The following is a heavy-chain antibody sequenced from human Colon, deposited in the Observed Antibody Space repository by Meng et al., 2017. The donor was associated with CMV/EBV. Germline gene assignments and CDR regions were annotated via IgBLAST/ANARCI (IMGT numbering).Heavy chain of an antibody. CDR2: MRQDGNEK. CDR1: GFTFSSYW. CDR3: ANLMGATLYYFHS. D-gene: IGHD1-26*01. J-gene: IGHJ4*02. Sequence: GESLKISCAASGFTFSSYWMSWVRQAPGKGLEWVANMRQDGNEKYYVDSVKGRFTISRDNAKNTLYLQMNSLRAEDTAVYYCANLMGATLYYFHSWGQGTLVTVSS. V-gene: IGHV3-7*03.